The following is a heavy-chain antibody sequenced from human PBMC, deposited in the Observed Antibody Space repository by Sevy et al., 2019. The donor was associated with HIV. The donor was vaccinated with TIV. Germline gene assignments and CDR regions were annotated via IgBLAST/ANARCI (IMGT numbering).Heavy chain of an antibody. V-gene: IGHV3-53*01. Sequence: GGSLRLSCAASGFTVSSNYMSWVRQAPGKGLEWVSVIYSGGSTYYADSVKGRFPISRDNSKNTLYLQMNSLRAEDTAVYYCARDHDDSSGYPTRGWGQGTMVTVSS. J-gene: IGHJ3*01. CDR2: IYSGGST. CDR3: ARDHDDSSGYPTRG. CDR1: GFTVSSNY. D-gene: IGHD3-22*01.